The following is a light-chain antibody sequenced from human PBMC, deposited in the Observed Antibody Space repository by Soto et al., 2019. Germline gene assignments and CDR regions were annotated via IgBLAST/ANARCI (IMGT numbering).Light chain of an antibody. CDR1: QTVLYSSNNKNY. V-gene: IGKV4-1*01. CDR2: WAS. J-gene: IGKJ4*01. CDR3: QQYYSIPLT. Sequence: DIVMTQSPESLAVSLGERATINCKSSQTVLYSSNNKNYLAWYQKKPGQPPKLLIYWASNRESGVPDRFRGRGSGTDFTLTISSLQAEDVAVYFCQQYYSIPLTFGGGTKVEIK.